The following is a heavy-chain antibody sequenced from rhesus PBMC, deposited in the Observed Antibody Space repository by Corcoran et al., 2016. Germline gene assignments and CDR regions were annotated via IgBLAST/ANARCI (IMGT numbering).Heavy chain of an antibody. Sequence: QVQLQESGPGLVKPSETLSLTCAVSGGSISDDYYWSWIRQPQGKGLEWIGYIYGSGGGTNYNPSLNIRVTIAIDTSKNQFSLKLSSVTAADTAVYYCARDLGGFDYWGQGVLVTVSS. CDR3: ARDLGGFDY. D-gene: IGHD3-34*01. CDR1: GGSISDDYY. V-gene: IGHV4-106*01. J-gene: IGHJ4*01. CDR2: IYGSGGGT.